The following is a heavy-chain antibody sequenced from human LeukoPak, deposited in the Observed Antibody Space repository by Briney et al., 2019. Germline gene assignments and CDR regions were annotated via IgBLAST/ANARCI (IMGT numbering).Heavy chain of an antibody. CDR1: GGTFSSYA. J-gene: IGHJ4*02. CDR2: IIPIFGTA. Sequence: SVKVSCKASGGTFSSYAISWVRQAPGQGLEWMGGIIPIFGTANYAQKFQGRVTMTRDTSISTAYMELSRLRSDDTAVHYCARDGEGYCSGGSCFGYWGQGTLVTVSS. CDR3: ARDGEGYCSGGSCFGY. V-gene: IGHV1-69*05. D-gene: IGHD2-15*01.